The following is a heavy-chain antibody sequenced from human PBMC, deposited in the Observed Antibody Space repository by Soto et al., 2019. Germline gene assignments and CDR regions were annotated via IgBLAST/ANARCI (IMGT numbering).Heavy chain of an antibody. CDR3: ASCSPTDYYYYRLDV. J-gene: IGHJ6*04. Sequence: ASVKVSCKASGYTFTSYGISWVRQAPGQGLEWMGWISAYNGNTNYAQKLQGRVTMTTDTSTSTAYMELRSLRSDDTAVYYCASCSPTDYYYYRLDVWGKGTTVPVSS. V-gene: IGHV1-18*01. D-gene: IGHD2-15*01. CDR1: GYTFTSYG. CDR2: ISAYNGNT.